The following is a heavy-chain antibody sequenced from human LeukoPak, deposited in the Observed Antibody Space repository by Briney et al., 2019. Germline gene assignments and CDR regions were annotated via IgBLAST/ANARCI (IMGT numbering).Heavy chain of an antibody. J-gene: IGHJ6*03. D-gene: IGHD4-17*01. CDR3: ARQFYTVTTGRYYYYYYYMDV. CDR1: GGTISSTNYY. V-gene: IGHV4-39*01. Sequence: SETLSLTCAISGGTISSTNYYWAWIRQPPGEGLEWVGNAYYSGNSYYNPSLKSRVTISIDTSKNQFSLKLSSVTAADTAVYYCARQFYTVTTGRYYYYYYYMDVWGKGTTVTISS. CDR2: AYYSGNS.